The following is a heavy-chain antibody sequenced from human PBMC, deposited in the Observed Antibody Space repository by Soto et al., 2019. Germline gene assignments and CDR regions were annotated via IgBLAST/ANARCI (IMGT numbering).Heavy chain of an antibody. CDR2: ISGSGGST. Sequence: GGSLRLSCAASGFTFSSYAMSWVRQAPGKGLEWVSAISGSGGSTYYADSVKGRSTISRDNSKNTLYLQMNSLRAEDTAVYYCAKVGRAGXGYYDSSGYYRTHAFDIWGQGTMVTVSS. CDR1: GFTFSSYA. CDR3: AKVGRAGXGYYDSSGYYRTHAFDI. J-gene: IGHJ3*02. D-gene: IGHD3-22*01. V-gene: IGHV3-23*01.